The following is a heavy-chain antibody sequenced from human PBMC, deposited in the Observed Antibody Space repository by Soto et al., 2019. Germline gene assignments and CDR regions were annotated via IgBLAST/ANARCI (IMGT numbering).Heavy chain of an antibody. D-gene: IGHD6-13*01. V-gene: IGHV4-31*03. J-gene: IGHJ5*02. CDR1: GGSISSGGYY. Sequence: QVQLQESGPGLVKPSQTLSLTCTVSGGSISSGGYYWSWIRQHPGKGLEWIGYIYYSGRTNYNPSLKSRVTISVDTSKNQFSLKLNSVTAADTAVYYCARVFSDSGSFFDPWGQGTLVTVSS. CDR3: ARVFSDSGSFFDP. CDR2: IYYSGRT.